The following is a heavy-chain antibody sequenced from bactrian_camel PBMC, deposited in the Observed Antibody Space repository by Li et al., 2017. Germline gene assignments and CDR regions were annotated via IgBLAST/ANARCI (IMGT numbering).Heavy chain of an antibody. CDR2: ITTGGSST. D-gene: IGHD2*01. V-gene: IGHV3S53*01. CDR3: ASDPPWAYCGGGLKADFAY. CDR1: GRNHVKWC. Sequence: VQLVESGGDSVQAGGSLRPSCAASGRNHVKWCMGWFRQVPGQKREAVAAITTGGSSTMYHDSLKGRFTISRESGKNTVHLQMNNLMPEDSGVYYCASDPPWAYCGGGLKADFAYWGQGTQVTVS. J-gene: IGHJ6*01.